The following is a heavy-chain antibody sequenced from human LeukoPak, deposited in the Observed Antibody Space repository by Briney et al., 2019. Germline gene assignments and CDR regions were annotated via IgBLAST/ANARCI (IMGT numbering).Heavy chain of an antibody. CDR3: ASRPAGSTWYGVFDY. V-gene: IGHV4-59*11. Sequence: WETLSLTCTVSGGPINRHYWSWMRQPPGKGLEWIGYVFYPGSTNYNPSLKSRVTMSLDTSRDQFSLRLTSVTAADTAIYYCASRPAGSTWYGVFDYWSQGTLVTVSS. CDR2: VFYPGST. CDR1: GGPINRHY. D-gene: IGHD6-13*01. J-gene: IGHJ4*02.